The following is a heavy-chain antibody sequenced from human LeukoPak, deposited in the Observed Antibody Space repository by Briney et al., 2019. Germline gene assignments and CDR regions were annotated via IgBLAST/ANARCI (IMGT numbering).Heavy chain of an antibody. D-gene: IGHD5-18*01. J-gene: IGHJ6*02. CDR2: IWYDGTNK. CDR3: AKDPSGGYNYAFKYYAMDV. CDR1: GFTFSSYA. V-gene: IGHV3-30*02. Sequence: GGSLRLSCAASGFTFSSYAMHWVRQAPGKGLEWVAVIWYDGTNKYYADSVKGRFTISRDNSKKTLYLQVNSLRAEDTAVYYCAKDPSGGYNYAFKYYAMDVWGQGTTVTVSS.